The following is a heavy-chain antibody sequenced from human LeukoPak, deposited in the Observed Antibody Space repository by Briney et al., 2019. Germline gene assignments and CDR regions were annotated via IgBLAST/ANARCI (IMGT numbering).Heavy chain of an antibody. D-gene: IGHD3-3*01. V-gene: IGHV4-39*01. CDR1: GDSISSYY. J-gene: IGHJ4*02. CDR2: IYYSGST. CDR3: ASITIFGVVINDY. Sequence: SETLSLTCTVSGDSISSYYWGWIRQPPGKGLEWIGSIYYSGSTYYNPSLKSRVTISVDTSKNQFSLKLSSVTAADTAVYYCASITIFGVVINDYWGQGTLVTVSS.